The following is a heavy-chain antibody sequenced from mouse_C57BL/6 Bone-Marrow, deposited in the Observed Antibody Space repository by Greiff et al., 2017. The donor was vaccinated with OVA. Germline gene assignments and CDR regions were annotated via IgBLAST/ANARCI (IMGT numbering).Heavy chain of an antibody. CDR3: ARSYYSNFLYAMDY. CDR1: GYTFTSYW. V-gene: IGHV1-64*01. D-gene: IGHD2-5*01. J-gene: IGHJ4*01. Sequence: QVQLKQPGAELVKPGASVKLSCKASGYTFTSYWMHWVKQRPGQGLEWIGMIHPNSGSTNYNEKFKSKATLTVDKSSSTAYIQLSSLTSEDSAVYYCARSYYSNFLYAMDYWGQGTSVTVSS. CDR2: IHPNSGST.